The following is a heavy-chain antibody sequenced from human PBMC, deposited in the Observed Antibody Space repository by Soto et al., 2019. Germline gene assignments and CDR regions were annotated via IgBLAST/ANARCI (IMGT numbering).Heavy chain of an antibody. CDR3: AAGGGLPRYY. J-gene: IGHJ4*02. D-gene: IGHD5-12*01. CDR1: GGSMSSYY. V-gene: IGHV4-59*12. CDR2: IYYSGST. Sequence: SETLSLTCTVSGGSMSSYYWNWIRQPPGKGLEWIGYIYYSGSTNYSPSLKSRVTISVDRSKNQFSLKLSSVTAADTAVYYCAAGGGLPRYYWGQGTLVTVSS.